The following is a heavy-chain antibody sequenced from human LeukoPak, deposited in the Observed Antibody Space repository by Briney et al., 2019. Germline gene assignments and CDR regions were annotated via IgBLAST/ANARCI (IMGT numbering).Heavy chain of an antibody. CDR2: ISSGSSYI. CDR3: AKDKSPVIAAAGQDN. D-gene: IGHD6-13*01. V-gene: IGHV3-21*04. J-gene: IGHJ4*02. CDR1: GFTFSSYS. Sequence: GGSLRLSCAASGFTFSSYSMKWVRQAPGKGLEWVSSISSGSSYIYYADSVKGRFTISRDNAKNSLYLQMNSLRAEDTALYYCAKDKSPVIAAAGQDNWGQGILVTVSS.